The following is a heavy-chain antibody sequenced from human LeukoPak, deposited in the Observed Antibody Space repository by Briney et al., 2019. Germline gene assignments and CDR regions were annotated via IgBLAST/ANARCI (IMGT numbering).Heavy chain of an antibody. CDR2: IYHSGST. Sequence: SETLSLTCTVSGYSIISGYYWGWIRQPPGKRLEWIGSIYHSGSTYYNPSLKSRVTISVDTSKNQFSLKLSSVTAADTAVYYCARPVGIFEVGGGISAIDYWGQGTLVTVSS. V-gene: IGHV4-38-2*02. CDR3: ARPVGIFEVGGGISAIDY. J-gene: IGHJ4*02. CDR1: GYSIISGYY. D-gene: IGHD3-3*01.